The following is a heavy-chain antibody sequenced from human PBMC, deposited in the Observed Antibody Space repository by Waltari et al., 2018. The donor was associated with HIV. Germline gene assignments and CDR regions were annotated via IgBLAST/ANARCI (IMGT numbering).Heavy chain of an antibody. CDR2: IYYSGST. CDR3: ARTGITGTELLFDY. J-gene: IGHJ4*02. V-gene: IGHV4-39*01. D-gene: IGHD1-20*01. Sequence: QLQLQESGPGLVKPSETLSLTCTVSGGSISSSSYYWGWIRQPPGKGLEWIGSIYYSGSTSYNPSLKSRVTISVDTSKNQFSLKLSSVTAADTAVYYCARTGITGTELLFDYWGQGTLVTVSS. CDR1: GGSISSSSYY.